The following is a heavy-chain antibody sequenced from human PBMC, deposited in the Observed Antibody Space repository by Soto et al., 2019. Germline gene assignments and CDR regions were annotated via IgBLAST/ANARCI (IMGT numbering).Heavy chain of an antibody. CDR3: ARHYHSSSWYKVYYYYGMDV. CDR1: GYTFTSYW. CDR2: IYPSDSDI. V-gene: IGHV5-51*01. Sequence: PGESLKISCKGSGYTFTSYWIGWVRQMPGEGLEWMGVIYPSDSDIRYSPSFQGKVTISADKSITTAYLQWSSLKAADTAMYYCARHYHSSSWYKVYYYYGMDVWGQGTTVTVSS. J-gene: IGHJ6*02. D-gene: IGHD6-13*01.